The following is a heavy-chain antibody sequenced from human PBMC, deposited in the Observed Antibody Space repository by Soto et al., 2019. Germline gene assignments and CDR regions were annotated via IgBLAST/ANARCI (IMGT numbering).Heavy chain of an antibody. CDR3: ASKYDFWSGRPYYFDY. J-gene: IGHJ4*02. CDR1: GGSISSSNW. Sequence: LSLTCAVSGGSISSSNWWSWVRQPPGKGLEWIGETYHGGSTNYNPSLKSRVTISVDKSKNQFSLKLSSVTAADTAVYYCASKYDFWSGRPYYFDYWGQGTLVTVSS. V-gene: IGHV4-4*02. CDR2: TYHGGST. D-gene: IGHD3-3*01.